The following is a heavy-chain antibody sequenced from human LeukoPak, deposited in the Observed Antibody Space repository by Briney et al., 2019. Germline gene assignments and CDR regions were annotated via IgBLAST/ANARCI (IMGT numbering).Heavy chain of an antibody. CDR3: ARDKVVGPSQFDY. Sequence: GGSLRLSCAASRFTFSSYGMSWVRQAPGKGLEWVSGISSSGGSTYYADSVKGRFTISRDNSRNTLYLQMNSLRAEDTAVYYYARDKVVGPSQFDYWGQGALVTVSS. D-gene: IGHD1-26*01. V-gene: IGHV3-23*01. CDR1: RFTFSSYG. J-gene: IGHJ4*02. CDR2: ISSSGGST.